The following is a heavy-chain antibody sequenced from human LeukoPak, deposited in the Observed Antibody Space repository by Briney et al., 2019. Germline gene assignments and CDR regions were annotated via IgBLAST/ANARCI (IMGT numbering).Heavy chain of an antibody. D-gene: IGHD2/OR15-2a*01. V-gene: IGHV3-7*04. CDR1: GFTFSNYW. J-gene: IGHJ6*02. Sequence: PGGSLILSCAASGFTFSNYWMSWVRQAPGKGLEWVANIKQDGSEKYYVDSVKGRFTISRDNAKNSLYLQMNSLRGKDTAVYYCARDLTTYGMDVWGQGTTVTVSS. CDR3: ARDLTTYGMDV. CDR2: IKQDGSEK.